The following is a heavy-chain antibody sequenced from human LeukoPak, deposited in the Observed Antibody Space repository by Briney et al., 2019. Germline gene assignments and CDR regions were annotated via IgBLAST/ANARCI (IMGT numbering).Heavy chain of an antibody. D-gene: IGHD3-10*01. Sequence: ASVKVSCKASGYTFNRYYMHWVRQAPGQGLEWMGIIIPSSGSTSYAQKFQGRVTMTRDTSTSTAYMELSSLRSEDTAVYYCARASQDYYGSGSYYRGGDAFDIWGQGTMVTVSS. V-gene: IGHV1-46*02. CDR2: IIPSSGST. J-gene: IGHJ3*02. CDR1: GYTFNRYY. CDR3: ARASQDYYGSGSYYRGGDAFDI.